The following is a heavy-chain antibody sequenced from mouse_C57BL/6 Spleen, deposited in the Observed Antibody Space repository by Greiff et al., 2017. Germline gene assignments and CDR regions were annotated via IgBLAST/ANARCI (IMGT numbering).Heavy chain of an antibody. CDR1: GYAFSSYW. V-gene: IGHV1-80*01. Sequence: QVQLKESGAELVKPGASVKISCKASGYAFSSYWMNWVKQRPGKGLEWIGQIYPGDGDTNYNGKFKGKATLTADTSSSTAYMQLSSLTSEDSAVYFCAREGVYYDYDGFADWGQGTLVTVSA. D-gene: IGHD2-4*01. CDR2: IYPGDGDT. CDR3: AREGVYYDYDGFAD. J-gene: IGHJ3*01.